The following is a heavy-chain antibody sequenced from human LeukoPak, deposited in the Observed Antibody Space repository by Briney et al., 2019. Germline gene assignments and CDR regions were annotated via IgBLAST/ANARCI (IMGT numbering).Heavy chain of an antibody. J-gene: IGHJ4*02. V-gene: IGHV1-18*01. CDR3: ARASDYDSSGYTFDY. Sequence: ASVKVSCKASGYTFTSYGISWVRQAPGQGLEWMGWISAYNGNTNYAQKLQGRVTMTTDTSTGTAYMELRSLRSDDTAVYYCARASDYDSSGYTFDYWGQGTLVTVSS. CDR1: GYTFTSYG. CDR2: ISAYNGNT. D-gene: IGHD3-22*01.